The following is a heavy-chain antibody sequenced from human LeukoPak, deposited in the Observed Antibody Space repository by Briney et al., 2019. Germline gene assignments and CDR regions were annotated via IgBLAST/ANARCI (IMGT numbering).Heavy chain of an antibody. V-gene: IGHV4-4*07. J-gene: IGHJ6*02. CDR3: ARERDPGIGASYGMDV. Sequence: SETLSLTCTVSGGSINSNYWNWIRQPAGKGLERIGRIYTSGSTNYNPSLKSRVAMSVDTSKNQFSLKLSSVTAADTAVYYCARERDPGIGASYGMDVWGQGTTVTVSS. D-gene: IGHD6-13*01. CDR2: IYTSGST. CDR1: GGSINSNY.